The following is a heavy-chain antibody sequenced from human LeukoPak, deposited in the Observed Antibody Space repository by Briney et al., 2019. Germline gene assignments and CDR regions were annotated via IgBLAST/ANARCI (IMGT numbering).Heavy chain of an antibody. CDR2: IYYSGST. CDR3: ARDPGRYDFWSGYYTGYYGMDV. D-gene: IGHD3-3*01. Sequence: SETLSLTCTVSGGSISSGGYYWSRIRQHPGKGLEWIGYIYYSGSTYYNPSLKSRVTISVDTSKNQFSLKLSSVTAADTAVYYCARDPGRYDFWSGYYTGYYGMDVWGQGTTVTVSS. V-gene: IGHV4-31*03. CDR1: GGSISSGGYY. J-gene: IGHJ6*02.